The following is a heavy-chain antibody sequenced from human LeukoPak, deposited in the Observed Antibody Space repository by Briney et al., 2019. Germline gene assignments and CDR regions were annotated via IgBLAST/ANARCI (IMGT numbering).Heavy chain of an antibody. CDR1: GFTFSSYG. Sequence: PGGSLRLSCAASGFTFSSYGMSWIRQPAGKGLEWIGRIYTSGSTNYNPSLKSRVTMSVDTSKNQFSLKLSSVTAADTAVYYCARGLMTHFDYWGQGTLVTVSS. CDR2: IYTSGST. V-gene: IGHV4-4*07. D-gene: IGHD3-16*01. J-gene: IGHJ4*02. CDR3: ARGLMTHFDY.